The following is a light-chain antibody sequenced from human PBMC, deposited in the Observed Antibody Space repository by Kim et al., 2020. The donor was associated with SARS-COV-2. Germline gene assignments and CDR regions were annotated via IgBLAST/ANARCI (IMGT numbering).Light chain of an antibody. CDR1: KLGDKY. J-gene: IGLJ1*01. Sequence: SYELTQPPSVSVSPGQTASITCSGDKLGDKYACWYQQKPGQSPVLVIYQDSKRPSGIPERFSGSNSGNTATLTISGTQAMDEADYYCQAWAGGLEVFGTG. CDR3: QAWAGGLEV. V-gene: IGLV3-1*01. CDR2: QDS.